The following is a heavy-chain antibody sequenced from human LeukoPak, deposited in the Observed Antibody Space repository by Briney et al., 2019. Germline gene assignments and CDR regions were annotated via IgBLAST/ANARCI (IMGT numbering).Heavy chain of an antibody. V-gene: IGHV4-4*02. Sequence: PSETLSLTCAVSGGSISSSNWWSWVRQPPGKGLEWIGEIYHSGSTNYNPSLKSRVTISVDTSKNQFSLKLSSVTAADTAVYYCARGRQWLAPRYYYYYMDVWGKGTTVTVSS. J-gene: IGHJ6*03. CDR3: ARGRQWLAPRYYYYYMDV. CDR1: GGSISSSNW. CDR2: IYHSGST. D-gene: IGHD6-19*01.